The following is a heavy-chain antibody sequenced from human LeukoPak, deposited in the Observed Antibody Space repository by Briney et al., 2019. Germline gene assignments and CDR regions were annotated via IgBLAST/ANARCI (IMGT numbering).Heavy chain of an antibody. Sequence: PSETLSLTCAVYGGSFSGYYWSWIRQPPGKGLEWIGEINHSGSTNYNPSLKSRVTISVDTSKNQFSLKLSSVTAADTAVYYCARGGYCSGGSCYSVYARNYYYGMDVWGQGTTVTVSS. CDR2: INHSGST. V-gene: IGHV4-34*01. CDR3: ARGGYCSGGSCYSVYARNYYYGMDV. CDR1: GGSFSGYY. D-gene: IGHD2-15*01. J-gene: IGHJ6*02.